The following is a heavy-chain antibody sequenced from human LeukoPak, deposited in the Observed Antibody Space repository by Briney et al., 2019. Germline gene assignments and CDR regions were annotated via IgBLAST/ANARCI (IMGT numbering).Heavy chain of an antibody. J-gene: IGHJ4*02. CDR2: ITYDGRTT. CDR3: VKEQGSGYYRTADY. CDR1: GFTLSTCG. D-gene: IGHD3-10*01. Sequence: GGSLRLSCVPSGFTLSTCGMHWVRQAPGKGMEWVAVITYDGRTTYSDDFVKGRSTISRDTSKSTLHLQMNNLRPEDTAVYFCVKEQGSGYYRTADYWGQGTLVTVSS. V-gene: IGHV3-30*18.